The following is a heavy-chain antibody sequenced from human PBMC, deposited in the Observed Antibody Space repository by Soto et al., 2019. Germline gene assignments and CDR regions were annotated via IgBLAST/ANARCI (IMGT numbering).Heavy chain of an antibody. V-gene: IGHV3-74*01. Sequence: PGGSLRLSCAASGFTFSNYWMHWVRQTPGKGLVWVSRINPDGSRTSYADSVRGRFTISRDNAKNTLYLQMNSLGADDTAVYYCARVAVTTYYFDTWGHGNLVTVSS. CDR2: INPDGSRT. D-gene: IGHD4-17*01. CDR1: GFTFSNYW. CDR3: ARVAVTTYYFDT. J-gene: IGHJ4*01.